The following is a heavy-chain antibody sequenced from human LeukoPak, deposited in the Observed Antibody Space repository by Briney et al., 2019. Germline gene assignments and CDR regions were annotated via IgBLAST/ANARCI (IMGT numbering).Heavy chain of an antibody. V-gene: IGHV4-39*01. D-gene: IGHD2-21*02. Sequence: SETLSLTCTVSGGSISSSYYWGWIRQPPGRGLEWIASIYYSGSTYYNPSLKSRVTISVDTSKNQFSLKLSSVTAADTAVYYCARQSPTPYCGGDCYSGLFDYWGQGTLVTVSS. CDR1: GGSISSSYY. CDR3: ARQSPTPYCGGDCYSGLFDY. J-gene: IGHJ4*02. CDR2: IYYSGST.